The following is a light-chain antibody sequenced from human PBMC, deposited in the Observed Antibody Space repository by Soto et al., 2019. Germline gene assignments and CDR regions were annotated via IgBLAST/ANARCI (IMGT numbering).Light chain of an antibody. CDR3: CSYAGSSTRWV. J-gene: IGLJ3*02. Sequence: QSALTQPASVSGSPGQSITISCTGTSSDVGSYNLVSWYQQHPGKAPKLMIYEGSKRPSGVSNRFSGSKSGNTASLTISGLQAEDEAEYYCCSYAGSSTRWVFGGGTKLTVL. V-gene: IGLV2-23*01. CDR2: EGS. CDR1: SSDVGSYNL.